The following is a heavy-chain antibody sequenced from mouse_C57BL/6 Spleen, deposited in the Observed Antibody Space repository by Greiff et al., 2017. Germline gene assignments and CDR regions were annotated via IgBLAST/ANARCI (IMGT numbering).Heavy chain of an antibody. J-gene: IGHJ4*01. D-gene: IGHD2-1*01. CDR3: ARNFGGNYRDAMDY. CDR2: IWTGGGT. CDR1: GFSLTSYA. V-gene: IGHV2-9-1*01. Sequence: VQVVESGPGLVAPSQSLSITCTVSGFSLTSYAISWVRQPPGKGLEWLGVIWTGGGTNYNSALKSRLSIGKDNSKSQVFLKMNSLQTDDTARYYCARNFGGNYRDAMDYWGQGTSVTVSS.